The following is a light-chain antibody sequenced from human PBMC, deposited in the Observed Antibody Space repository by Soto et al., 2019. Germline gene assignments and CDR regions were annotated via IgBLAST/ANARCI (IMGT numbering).Light chain of an antibody. Sequence: QSALTQPASVSGSPGQSITISCTGTSSDVGGYNYVSWYQQYPGKAPKLMIYDVSNRPSGVSNRFSGSKSGSTASLTISGLQAEDEADYYCNSYTSSSLYVFGTGTKLTVL. CDR3: NSYTSSSLYV. CDR2: DVS. CDR1: SSDVGGYNY. V-gene: IGLV2-14*01. J-gene: IGLJ1*01.